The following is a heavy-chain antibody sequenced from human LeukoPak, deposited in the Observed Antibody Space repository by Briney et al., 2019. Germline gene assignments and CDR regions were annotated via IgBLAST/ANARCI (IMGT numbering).Heavy chain of an antibody. Sequence: ASETLSLTCSVSDDFITMYYWTWIRQPPGKGLEWIGYVDHTGSTNFNPSLNGRVSISRDTTNNLFSLRLRSVTAADTAVYYCARGDWGSPDYYYMDVWGKGTTVTISS. CDR3: ARGDWGSPDYYYMDV. D-gene: IGHD2-21*02. V-gene: IGHV4-59*08. J-gene: IGHJ6*03. CDR2: VDHTGST. CDR1: DDFITMYY.